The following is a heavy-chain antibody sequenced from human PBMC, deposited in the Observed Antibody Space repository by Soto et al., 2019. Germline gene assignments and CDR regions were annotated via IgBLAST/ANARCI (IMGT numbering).Heavy chain of an antibody. CDR1: GFTFSSYA. CDR3: ARPLEMATIVGVDY. Sequence: QVQLVESGGGVVQPGRSLRLSCAASGFTFSSYAMRWVRQAPGKGLEWVAVISYDGSNKYYADSVKGRFTISRDNSKNTLYLQMNSLRAEDTAVYYCARPLEMATIVGVDYWGQGTLVTVSS. J-gene: IGHJ4*02. D-gene: IGHD3-3*01. CDR2: ISYDGSNK. V-gene: IGHV3-30-3*01.